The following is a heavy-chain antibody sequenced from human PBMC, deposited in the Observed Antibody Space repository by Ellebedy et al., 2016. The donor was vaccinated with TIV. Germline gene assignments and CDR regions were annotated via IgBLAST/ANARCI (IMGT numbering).Heavy chain of an antibody. CDR3: AREGYSGGYRYFFDY. CDR1: GFTFSSYA. CDR2: INGNAVST. V-gene: IGHV3-23*01. D-gene: IGHD1-26*01. Sequence: PGGSLRLSCAASGFTFSSYAMNWVRQAPGQGLEWVSGINGNAVSTAYADSVKGRFTIARDNSKDTLFLQMNSLRAEDTAVYYCAREGYSGGYRYFFDYWGQGTLVTVSS. J-gene: IGHJ4*02.